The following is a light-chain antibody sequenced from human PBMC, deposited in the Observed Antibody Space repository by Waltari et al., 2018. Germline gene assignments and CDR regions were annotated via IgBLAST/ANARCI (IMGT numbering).Light chain of an antibody. Sequence: QSALTQPASVSGSPGQSITISCAGSSSDVGSCNSVSWYQQHPGKAPRLIIYDVSNRPSGVSNRFSGSRSGNTASLTISGLQAEDEADYYCASYTTSDSYVFGTGTEVTVL. J-gene: IGLJ1*01. CDR3: ASYTTSDSYV. CDR1: SSDVGSCNS. V-gene: IGLV2-14*03. CDR2: DVS.